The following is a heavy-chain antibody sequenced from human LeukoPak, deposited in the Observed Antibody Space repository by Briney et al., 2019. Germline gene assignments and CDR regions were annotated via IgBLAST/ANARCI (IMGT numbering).Heavy chain of an antibody. V-gene: IGHV1-69*05. J-gene: IGHJ5*02. CDR2: IIPIFGTA. CDR3: ARVGEKWELLT. D-gene: IGHD1-26*01. CDR1: GYTFTGYY. Sequence: SVKVSCKASGYTFTGYYMHWVRQAPGQGLEWMGRIIPIFGTANYAQKFQGRVTITTDESTSTAYMELSSLRSEDTAVYYCARVGEKWELLTWGQGTLVTVSS.